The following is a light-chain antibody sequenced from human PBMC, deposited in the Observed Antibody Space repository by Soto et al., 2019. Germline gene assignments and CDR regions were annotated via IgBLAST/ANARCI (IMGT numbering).Light chain of an antibody. V-gene: IGLV4-69*01. Sequence: QPVLTQSPSASASLGASVKLTCTLSSGHSNYAIAWHQQQPEKGPRYLMILNSDGSHIKGDGIPDRFSGPSSGAERYLTISSLQSEDEADYYCQTWVTGFVMFGGGTKLTAL. CDR2: LNSDGSH. J-gene: IGLJ3*02. CDR3: QTWVTGFVM. CDR1: SGHSNYA.